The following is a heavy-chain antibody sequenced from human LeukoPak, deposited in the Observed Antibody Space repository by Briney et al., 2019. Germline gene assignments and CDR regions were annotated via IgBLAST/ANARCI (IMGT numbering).Heavy chain of an antibody. D-gene: IGHD3-22*01. J-gene: IGHJ3*02. CDR2: ISSGSSYM. V-gene: IGHV3-21*01. Sequence: GGSLRLSCAASGFTFSSYSMNWVRQAPGKGLEWVSSISSGSSYMYYADSVKGRFTISRDNSKNTLYLQMNSLRAEDTAVYYCARDTYYYDSSGYDDAFDIWGQGTMVTVSS. CDR3: ARDTYYYDSSGYDDAFDI. CDR1: GFTFSSYS.